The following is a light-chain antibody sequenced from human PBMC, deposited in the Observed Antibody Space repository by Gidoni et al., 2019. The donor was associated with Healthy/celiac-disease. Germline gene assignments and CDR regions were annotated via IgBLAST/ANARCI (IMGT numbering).Light chain of an antibody. V-gene: IGKV1-5*03. CDR1: QSITSW. CDR2: KAS. J-gene: IGKJ4*01. CDR3: QQYNSYSLT. Sequence: DIQMTQSPSTLSASVGDRVTITCRASQSITSWLAWYQQKPGKAPKLLIYKASSLESGVPSRFSGSGSGTEFTLTISSLQPDDFATYYCQQYNSYSLTFGGGTKVEIK.